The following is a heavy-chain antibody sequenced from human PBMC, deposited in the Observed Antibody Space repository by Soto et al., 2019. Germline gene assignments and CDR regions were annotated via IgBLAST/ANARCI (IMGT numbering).Heavy chain of an antibody. CDR2: ISYDGSNE. CDR3: AKGSSGSGLNWYFDL. D-gene: IGHD3-22*01. J-gene: IGHJ2*01. CDR1: GFTFSTHG. Sequence: QVQLVESGGGVVQPGRSLRLSCAASGFTFSTHGMHWVRQAPGKGLEWVTVISYDGSNEYYADSVKGRFTISRDNSKNTLYLQMKSLRAEDTSVYYCAKGSSGSGLNWYFDLWGRGTLVTVSS. V-gene: IGHV3-30*18.